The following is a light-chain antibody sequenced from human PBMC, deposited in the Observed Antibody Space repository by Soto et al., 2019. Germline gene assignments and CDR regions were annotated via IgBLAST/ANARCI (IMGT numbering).Light chain of an antibody. CDR3: SSYAGSTPYV. V-gene: IGLV2-8*01. CDR2: EVS. Sequence: QSALTQPPSASGSPGQSGTISCTGTSSDVGGYNYVSWYQQHPGKAPKLMIYEVSKRPSGVPDRFSGSKSGNTASLTVSGLQAEDEADYYCSSYAGSTPYVFGTGTKVTVL. J-gene: IGLJ1*01. CDR1: SSDVGGYNY.